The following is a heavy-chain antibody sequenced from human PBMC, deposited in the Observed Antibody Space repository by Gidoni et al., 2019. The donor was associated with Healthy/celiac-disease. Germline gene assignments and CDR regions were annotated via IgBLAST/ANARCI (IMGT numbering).Heavy chain of an antibody. J-gene: IGHJ3*02. V-gene: IGHV3-64D*06. D-gene: IGHD5-18*01. CDR2: ISSNGGST. Sequence: EVQLVESGGGLVQPGGSLRLHCSASGFTFSSYAMHWVRQAPGKGLEYVSAISSNGGSTYYADSVKGRFTISRDNSKNTLYLQMSSLRAEDTAVYYCVKTKGLWHTAIGGRDAFDTWGQGTMVTVSS. CDR1: GFTFSSYA. CDR3: VKTKGLWHTAIGGRDAFDT.